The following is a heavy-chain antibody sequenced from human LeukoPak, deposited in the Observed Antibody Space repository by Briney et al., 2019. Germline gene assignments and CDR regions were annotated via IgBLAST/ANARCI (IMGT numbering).Heavy chain of an antibody. CDR2: ISSFGSYI. CDR3: AKDLSALGDPFLYYGSGSYWDAFDI. V-gene: IGHV3-21*04. D-gene: IGHD3-10*01. CDR1: RFTFSSYS. J-gene: IGHJ3*02. Sequence: GGSLRLSCAASRFTFSSYSMNWVRQAPGKGLEWVSSISSFGSYIYYADSVKGRFTISRDNAKNSLYLQMNSLRAEDTAVYYCAKDLSALGDPFLYYGSGSYWDAFDIWGQGTMVTVSS.